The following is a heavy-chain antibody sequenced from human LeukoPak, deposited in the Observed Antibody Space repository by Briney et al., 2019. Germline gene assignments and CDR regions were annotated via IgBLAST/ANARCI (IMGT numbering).Heavy chain of an antibody. V-gene: IGHV1-3*04. CDR2: INTVNGNT. J-gene: IGHJ5*02. D-gene: IGHD4-23*01. CDR1: GYTFTSYA. CDR3: ARSLGGGNLVAWFDP. Sequence: ASVNVSCKASGYTFTSYAIQWVRQAPGQRLEWMGWINTVNGNTKYSQKFQDRVTITRDTSASTAYMVLGSLRSEDTAVYYCARSLGGGNLVAWFDPWGPGTLVTVSS.